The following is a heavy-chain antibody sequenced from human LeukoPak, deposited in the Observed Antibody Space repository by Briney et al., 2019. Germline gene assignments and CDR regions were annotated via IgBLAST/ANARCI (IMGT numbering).Heavy chain of an antibody. V-gene: IGHV4-4*07. CDR2: IYPSGST. CDR1: GGSISSYY. J-gene: IGHJ4*02. CDR3: ARENSGSYREFDY. Sequence: SETLSLTCTVSGGSISSYYWTWIRQPAGKGLEWIGRIYPSGSTNYNPSFKSRVTMSVDTSKNQFSLKLGSVTAADTAVYYCARENSGSYREFDYWGQGTLVTVSS. D-gene: IGHD1-26*01.